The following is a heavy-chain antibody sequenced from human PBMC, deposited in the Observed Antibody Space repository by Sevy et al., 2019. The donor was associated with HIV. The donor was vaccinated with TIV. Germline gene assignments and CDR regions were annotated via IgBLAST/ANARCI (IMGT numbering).Heavy chain of an antibody. CDR2: IKQDGSEK. Sequence: GGSLRLSCAASGFTFSSYWMSWVRQAPGKVLEWVANIKQDGSEKYYVDSVKGRFTISRDNAKNSLYLQMNSLRAEDTAVYYCAREYEYDFWSGYGTYFDYWGQGTLVTVSS. V-gene: IGHV3-7*01. CDR1: GFTFSSYW. D-gene: IGHD3-3*01. CDR3: AREYEYDFWSGYGTYFDY. J-gene: IGHJ4*02.